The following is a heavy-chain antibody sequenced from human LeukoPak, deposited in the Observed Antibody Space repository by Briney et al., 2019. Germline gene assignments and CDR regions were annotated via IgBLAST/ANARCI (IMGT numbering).Heavy chain of an antibody. CDR2: IFYSGST. D-gene: IGHD3-3*01. J-gene: IGHJ6*04. CDR1: SRFLNSYY. V-gene: IGHV4-59*01. CDR3: ARGGDFWSGYSLGHYYYYGMDV. Sequence: SETLSLTCTVSSRFLNSYYWRWIRQPPGGGREWVGYIFYSGSTNYNPSLKSRVTISVDTSKNQYSLKLSSVTAADTAVYYCARGGDFWSGYSLGHYYYYGMDVWGEGTTVTVSS.